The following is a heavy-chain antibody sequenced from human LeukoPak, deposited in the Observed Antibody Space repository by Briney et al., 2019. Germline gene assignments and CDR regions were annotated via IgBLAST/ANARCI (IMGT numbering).Heavy chain of an antibody. V-gene: IGHV3-23*01. CDR2: LTGSGGTT. CDR1: GFTFSSYA. Sequence: GGSLRLSCAASGFTFSSYAMSWVRQAPGKGLEWVSALTGSGGTTYYADSVRGRFTISRDNSKSALYLQMGSLRPEDTAMYYCVRDFSNYVAFFDSWGQGVLVTVSS. D-gene: IGHD4-11*01. CDR3: VRDFSNYVAFFDS. J-gene: IGHJ4*02.